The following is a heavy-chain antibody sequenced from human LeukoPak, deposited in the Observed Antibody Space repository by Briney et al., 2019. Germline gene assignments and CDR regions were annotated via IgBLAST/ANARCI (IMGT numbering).Heavy chain of an antibody. CDR1: GYTFTSYY. V-gene: IGHV1-46*01. D-gene: IGHD1-26*01. Sequence: GASVKVSCKASGYTFTSYYMHWVRQAPGQGLEWMGIINPSGGSTSYAQKFQGRLTLTRDTSTSTVYMELSSLRSEDTAVYYCARDGGNYPRDYWGQGTLVTVSS. J-gene: IGHJ4*02. CDR3: ARDGGNYPRDY. CDR2: INPSGGST.